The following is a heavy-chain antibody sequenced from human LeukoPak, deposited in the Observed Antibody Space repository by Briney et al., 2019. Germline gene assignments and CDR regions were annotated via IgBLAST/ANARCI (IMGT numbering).Heavy chain of an antibody. D-gene: IGHD6-13*01. CDR3: ARGQQLVRATPIDY. CDR2: IHCTGST. CDR1: GGSISSYY. J-gene: IGHJ4*02. Sequence: SETLSLTCTVSGGSISSYYWSWIRQPPRKGLEWIGYIHCTGSTNYNPSLKSRVTISVDTSKNQFSLKLSSVTAADTAVYYCARGQQLVRATPIDYWGQGTLVTVSS. V-gene: IGHV4-59*12.